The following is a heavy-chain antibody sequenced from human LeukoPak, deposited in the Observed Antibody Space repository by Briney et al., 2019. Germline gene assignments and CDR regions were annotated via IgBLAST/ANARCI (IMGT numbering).Heavy chain of an antibody. D-gene: IGHD1-26*01. J-gene: IGHJ3*02. CDR2: ISYDGSNK. CDR3: ASGRYSGSYPDAFDI. Sequence: PGRSLRLSCAASGFTFSSYAMHWVRQAPGKGLEWVAVISYDGSNKYYADSVKGRFTISRDNSKNTLYLQMNSLRAEDTAVYYCASGRYSGSYPDAFDIWGQGTMVTVSS. CDR1: GFTFSSYA. V-gene: IGHV3-30*04.